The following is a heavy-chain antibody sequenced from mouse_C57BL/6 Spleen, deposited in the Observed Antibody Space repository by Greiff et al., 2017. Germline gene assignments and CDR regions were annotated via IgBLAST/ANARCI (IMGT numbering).Heavy chain of an antibody. CDR1: GYTFTSYW. V-gene: IGHV1-55*01. CDR3: ARGNDYYAMDY. J-gene: IGHJ4*01. Sequence: QVHVKQPGAELVKPGASVKMSCKASGYTFTSYWITWVKQRPGQGLEWIGDIYPGSGSTNYNEKFKSKATLTVDTSSSTAYMQLSSLTSEDSAVYYCARGNDYYAMDYWGQGTSVTVSS. CDR2: IYPGSGST. D-gene: IGHD2-1*01.